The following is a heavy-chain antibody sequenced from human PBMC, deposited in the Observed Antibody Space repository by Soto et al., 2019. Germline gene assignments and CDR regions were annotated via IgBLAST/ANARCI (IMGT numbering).Heavy chain of an antibody. CDR2: MGYNGYT. V-gene: IGHV4-59*01. J-gene: IGHJ4*02. CDR1: GTSFTTYY. Sequence: PSETLSLTCSVSGTSFTTYYCSWFRQPPGQGLEWIGYMGYNGYTSYNPSLKSRVTISVDTSKNQFSLKLSSVTAADTAVYYCARAYGGYADYWGQGALVTVSS. D-gene: IGHD5-12*01. CDR3: ARAYGGYADY.